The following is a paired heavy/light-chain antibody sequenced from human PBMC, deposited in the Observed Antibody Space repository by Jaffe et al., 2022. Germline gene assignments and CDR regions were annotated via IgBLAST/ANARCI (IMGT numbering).Light chain of an antibody. J-gene: IGLJ2*01. CDR2: INN. CDR3: AAWDDSLNGVV. V-gene: IGLV1-44*01. Sequence: QSVLTQPPSASGTPGQRVTISCSGSSSNIGSNTVNWYQQLPGTAPKLLIYINNQRPSGVPDRFSGSESGTSASLAISGLQSEDEADYYCAAWDDSLNGVVFGGGTKLTVL. CDR1: SSNIGSNT.
Heavy chain of an antibody. D-gene: IGHD5-18*01. CDR2: IRHDGSNK. CDR1: GFTFSSYG. J-gene: IGHJ4*02. CDR3: ATSPVGWIHQGGLHY. Sequence: VQLVESGGGVVQPGGSLRLSCAASGFTFSSYGMHWVRQAPGKGLEWVAFIRHDGSNKYYADSVKGRFTISRDNSKNTLYLQMNSLRAEDTAVYYCATSPVGWIHQGGLHYWGQGTLVTVSS. V-gene: IGHV3-30*02.